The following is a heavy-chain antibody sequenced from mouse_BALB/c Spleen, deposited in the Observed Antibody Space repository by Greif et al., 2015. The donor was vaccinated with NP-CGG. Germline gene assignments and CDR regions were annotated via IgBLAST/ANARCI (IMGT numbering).Heavy chain of an antibody. CDR2: ISSGGSYT. V-gene: IGHV5-6-4*01. J-gene: IGHJ1*01. CDR3: TRDDDYGYDGWYFDV. D-gene: IGHD2-2*01. CDR1: GFTFSSYT. Sequence: DVQLVESGGGLVKPGGSLKLSCAASGFTFSSYTMSWVRQTPEKRLEWVATISSGGSYTYYPDSVKGRFTISRDNAKNTLYLQMSSLKSEDTAMYYCTRDDDYGYDGWYFDVWGAGTTVTVSS.